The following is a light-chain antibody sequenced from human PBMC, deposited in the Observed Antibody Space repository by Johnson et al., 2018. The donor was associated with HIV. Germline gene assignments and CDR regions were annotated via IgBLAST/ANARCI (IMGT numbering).Light chain of an antibody. Sequence: QPVLTQPPSVSAAPGQKVTISCSGSNSNIGSYYVSWYQQVPGTAPKLLIFQNNKRPSGIPDRFSGSKSGTSATLGITGLQTGDEADYYCGTWDSSLSAGRVFGTGTKVTVL. V-gene: IGLV1-51*02. CDR3: GTWDSSLSAGRV. CDR1: NSNIGSYY. CDR2: QNN. J-gene: IGLJ1*01.